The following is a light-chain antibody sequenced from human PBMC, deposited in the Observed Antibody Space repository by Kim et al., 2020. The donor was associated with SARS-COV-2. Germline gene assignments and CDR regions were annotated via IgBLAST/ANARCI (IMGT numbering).Light chain of an antibody. CDR3: QQRNSCPPAVT. CDR2: DAS. J-gene: IGKJ4*01. Sequence: PGERATLSCRASQSIDTYLAWYQQRPGQAPRLLVYDASNRATGVPDRFSGSGSGTDFTLTISSLEPEDFSIYYCQQRNSCPPAVTFGGGTKVDIK. CDR1: QSIDTY. V-gene: IGKV3-11*01.